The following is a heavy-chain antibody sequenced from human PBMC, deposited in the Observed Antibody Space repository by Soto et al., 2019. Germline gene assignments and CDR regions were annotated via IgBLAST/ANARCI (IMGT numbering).Heavy chain of an antibody. V-gene: IGHV3-23*01. CDR2: ISGSGGST. Sequence: GGSLRLSCAASGFTFSSYAMSWVRQAPGKGLEWVSAISGSGGSTYYADSVKGRFTISRDNSTNTLYLQMNSLRAEDTVVYYCAKVARRGIVIVPGVYFDYWGQGTLVTVSS. CDR1: GFTFSSYA. CDR3: AKVARRGIVIVPGVYFDY. D-gene: IGHD2-2*01. J-gene: IGHJ4*02.